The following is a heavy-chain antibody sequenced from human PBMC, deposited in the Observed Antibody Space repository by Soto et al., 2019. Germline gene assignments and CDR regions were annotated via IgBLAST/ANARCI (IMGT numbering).Heavy chain of an antibody. D-gene: IGHD2-15*01. Sequence: GGSLRLSCAASGFSFSTYSMNWVRQAPGKGLEWVSSISSSSSYIYYADSVKGRFTISRDNAKNSLYLQMNSLGAEDTAVYYCARDPAIVVASVAYDYWGQGTLVTVSS. CDR2: ISSSSSYI. CDR1: GFSFSTYS. V-gene: IGHV3-21*01. J-gene: IGHJ4*02. CDR3: ARDPAIVVASVAYDY.